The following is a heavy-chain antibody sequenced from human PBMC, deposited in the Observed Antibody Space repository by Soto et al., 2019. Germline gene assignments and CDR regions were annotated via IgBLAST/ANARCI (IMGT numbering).Heavy chain of an antibody. CDR1: GFTFNIYT. CDR2: ISSGSTYI. D-gene: IGHD4-4*01. Sequence: PGGSLRLSCAASGFTFNIYTMNWVRQAPGKGLEWVSSISSGSTYISYADSVKGRLIISRDNAKNSLYLQMISLGVEDTAVYYCARDRTKGLYSNDAFDIWGQGTMVTVSS. CDR3: ARDRTKGLYSNDAFDI. V-gene: IGHV3-21*06. J-gene: IGHJ3*02.